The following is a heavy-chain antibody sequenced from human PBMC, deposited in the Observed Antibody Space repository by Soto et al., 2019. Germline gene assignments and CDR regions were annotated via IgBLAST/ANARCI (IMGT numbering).Heavy chain of an antibody. Sequence: ASVKVSCKASGGTFGSYAITWVRQASGQGIEWMGGIIPIFGTANYAQKFQGRVTITADESTSTAYMELSSLRSEDTAVYYCAREVVYYYGMDVWGQGTTVTVSS. J-gene: IGHJ6*02. V-gene: IGHV1-69*13. CDR3: AREVVYYYGMDV. CDR1: GGTFGSYA. CDR2: IIPIFGTA. D-gene: IGHD2-15*01.